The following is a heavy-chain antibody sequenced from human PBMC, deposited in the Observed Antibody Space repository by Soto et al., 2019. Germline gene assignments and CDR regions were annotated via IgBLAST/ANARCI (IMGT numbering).Heavy chain of an antibody. V-gene: IGHV4-31*03. CDR2: IYYSGST. Sequence: SETLSLTCTVSGGSISSGGYYWSWIRQHPGKGLEWIGYIYYSGSTYYNPSLKSRVTISVDTSKNQFSLKLSSVTAADTAVYYCARALRGGYSSSWYLWFDPWGQGTLVTVSS. CDR1: GGSISSGGYY. J-gene: IGHJ5*02. D-gene: IGHD6-13*01. CDR3: ARALRGGYSSSWYLWFDP.